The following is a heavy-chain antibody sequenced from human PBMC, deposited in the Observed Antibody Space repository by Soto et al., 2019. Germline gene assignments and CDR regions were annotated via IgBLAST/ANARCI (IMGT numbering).Heavy chain of an antibody. J-gene: IGHJ5*02. CDR1: GYTFTSYG. CDR2: ISPYNGNT. CDR3: ARDRRYNWNYGWFDP. V-gene: IGHV1-18*01. D-gene: IGHD1-7*01. Sequence: QVQLVQSGAEVKKPGASVKVSCKASGYTFTSYGISWVRQAPGQGLEWMGWISPYNGNTNYAQNLQGRVTMTTDTSTSTAYMELRSLRSDDTAVYYCARDRRYNWNYGWFDPCGQGTLVTVSS.